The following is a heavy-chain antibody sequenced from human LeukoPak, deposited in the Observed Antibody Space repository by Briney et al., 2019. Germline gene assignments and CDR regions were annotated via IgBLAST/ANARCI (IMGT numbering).Heavy chain of an antibody. D-gene: IGHD2-2*01. J-gene: IGHJ4*02. Sequence: ASVKVSCKASGYSFTSYGIRWVRQAPGQGLEWMGWISAYNGNTNYAQKLQGRVTKTRDTSTSKAYMVLRTLRSDDTAVYYCTYSCSSTSCPLDYWGQGTLVTVSS. CDR1: GYSFTSYG. V-gene: IGHV1-18*01. CDR3: TYSCSSTSCPLDY. CDR2: ISAYNGNT.